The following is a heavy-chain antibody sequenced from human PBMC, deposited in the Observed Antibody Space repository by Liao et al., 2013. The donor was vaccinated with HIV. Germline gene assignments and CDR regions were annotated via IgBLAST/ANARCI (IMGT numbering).Heavy chain of an antibody. CDR3: ARGLSVVVIGFRGGAAFDI. J-gene: IGHJ3*02. Sequence: QVFLQESGPGLVKVSDTLSLTCAVHGGSISPYYWSWIRQSPGKGLEWIGEISHRGSTTYNPSLESRVTLSLDSSKNQFSLTLTSVTVADTAVYYCARGLSVVVIGFRGGAAFDIWGQRKMVTVSS. D-gene: IGHD2-21*01. CDR2: ISHRGST. CDR1: GGSISPYY. V-gene: IGHV4-34*01.